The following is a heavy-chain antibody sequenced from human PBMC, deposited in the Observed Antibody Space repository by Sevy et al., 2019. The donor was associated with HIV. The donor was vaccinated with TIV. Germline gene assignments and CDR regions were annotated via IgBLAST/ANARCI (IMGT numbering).Heavy chain of an antibody. D-gene: IGHD2-21*01. V-gene: IGHV3-72*01. CDR1: GFTFSDHY. CDR3: AREGGLAYCGGDCYPDAFDI. Sequence: GGSLRLSCAASGFTFSDHYMDWVRQAPGKGLEWLGRTRNKANSYTTEYAASVKGRCTISRDDSKNSLYLQMNSLKTEDTAVYYCAREGGLAYCGGDCYPDAFDIWGQGTMVTVSS. J-gene: IGHJ3*02. CDR2: TRNKANSYTT.